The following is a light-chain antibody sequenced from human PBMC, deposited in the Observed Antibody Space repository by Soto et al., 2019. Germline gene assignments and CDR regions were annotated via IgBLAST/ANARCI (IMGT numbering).Light chain of an antibody. CDR1: HSVGSN. CDR3: HHYNHWPPT. Sequence: DIVMMQSPATLSVSPGERATLSCRASHSVGSNLAWSQQRPGQAPRLLIYAASTRATGVPARFSGSGSGTDFTLTISSLQSEDFAVYYCHHYNHWPPTFGQGTKVEI. J-gene: IGKJ1*01. CDR2: AAS. V-gene: IGKV3-15*01.